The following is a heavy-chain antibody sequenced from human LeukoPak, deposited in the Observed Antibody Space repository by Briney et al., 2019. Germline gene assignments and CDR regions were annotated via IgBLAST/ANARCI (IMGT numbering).Heavy chain of an antibody. D-gene: IGHD3-10*01. CDR2: IDPSDSYT. CDR3: ATLSYGSGSYYIAY. Sequence: GESLKISCKGSGYSFTSYWITWVRQMPGKGLEWVGRIDPSDSYTNYSPSFQGHVTISADRSITTAYLQWSSLKASDTAMYYCATLSYGSGSYYIAYWGQGTLVTVSS. V-gene: IGHV5-10-1*01. J-gene: IGHJ4*02. CDR1: GYSFTSYW.